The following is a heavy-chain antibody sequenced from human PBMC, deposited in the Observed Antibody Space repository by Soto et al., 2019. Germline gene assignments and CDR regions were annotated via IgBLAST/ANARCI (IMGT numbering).Heavy chain of an antibody. D-gene: IGHD3-3*01. V-gene: IGHV1-18*01. CDR2: ISAYNGNT. CDR1: GYTFTSNG. J-gene: IGHJ5*02. Sequence: GASVKVCCKAAGYTFTSNGISWVRQAPGQGLEWMGWISAYNGNTNYAQKLQGRVTMTTDTSTSTAYMELRSLRPDDTAVYYCARENYDFWSGYSLTRWFDPWGQGTLVTVSS. CDR3: ARENYDFWSGYSLTRWFDP.